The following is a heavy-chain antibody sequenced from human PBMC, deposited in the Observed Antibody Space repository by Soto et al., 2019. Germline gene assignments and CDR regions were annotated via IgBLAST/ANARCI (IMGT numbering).Heavy chain of an antibody. J-gene: IGHJ1*01. D-gene: IGHD3-22*01. CDR1: GRSISSGGYY. V-gene: IGHV4-31*03. Sequence: PSETLSLTCTVSGRSISSGGYYWSWIRQHPGKGLEWIGYIYYSGSTYYNPSLKSRVTISVDTSKNQFSLELSSLRSEDTAVYYCATPEAERITMIAQVPQVDFQHWGQGTLLTVSS. CDR3: ATPEAERITMIAQVPQVDFQH. CDR2: IYYSGST.